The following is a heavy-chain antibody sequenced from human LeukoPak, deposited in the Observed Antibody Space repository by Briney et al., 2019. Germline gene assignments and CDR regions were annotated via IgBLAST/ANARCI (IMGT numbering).Heavy chain of an antibody. CDR1: GLTFSSYG. J-gene: IGHJ4*02. D-gene: IGHD3-10*01. Sequence: GGSLRLSCAASGLTFSSYGMSWVRQAPGKGLEWVSAISGSGGSTNYADSVKGRFTISRDNSKNTLFLQMNSLRAEDTAVYYCAKRRSGSPYCFDYWGQGTLVTVSS. CDR2: ISGSGGST. CDR3: AKRRSGSPYCFDY. V-gene: IGHV3-23*01.